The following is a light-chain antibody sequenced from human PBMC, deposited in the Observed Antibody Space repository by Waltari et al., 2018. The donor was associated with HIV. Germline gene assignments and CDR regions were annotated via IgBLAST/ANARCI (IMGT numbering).Light chain of an antibody. J-gene: IGKJ2*01. CDR3: QQSYSTPPYT. CDR2: AAT. V-gene: IGKV1-39*01. CDR1: Y. Sequence: YVNWYQQKPGKAPKVLIYAATNVQSGVPSRFSGSGSGTEFTLSVASLEREDAATYFCQQSYSTPPYTFGQGTKVQI.